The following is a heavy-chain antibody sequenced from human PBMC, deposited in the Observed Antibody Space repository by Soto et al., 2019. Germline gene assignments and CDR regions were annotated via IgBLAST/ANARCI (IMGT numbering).Heavy chain of an antibody. CDR1: GGSIGSSRYC. Sequence: SETLSLTCVVSGGSIGSSRYCWGWIRQPPGKGLEGIGSIYYSGSTYYNPSLKSRVTISVDTSKNQLSLKLTSATAADTAVFYCARHRARNWFDPWGQGTLVTVSS. CDR3: ARHRARNWFDP. CDR2: IYYSGST. V-gene: IGHV4-39*01. J-gene: IGHJ5*02. D-gene: IGHD6-6*01.